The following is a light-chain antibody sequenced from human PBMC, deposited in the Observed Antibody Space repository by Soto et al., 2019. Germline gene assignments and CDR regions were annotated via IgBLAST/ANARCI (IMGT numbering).Light chain of an antibody. J-gene: IGKJ2*01. Sequence: DIQLTQSPSFLSASVGDRVTITCRASQGISSYLAWYQQQPGKAPKLLIYAASTLKSAVPSRFSGSGSGTEYTLAISILQPEEFATYYCQQLNSYPRMYTFGQGTKLEIK. CDR2: AAS. V-gene: IGKV1-9*01. CDR1: QGISSY. CDR3: QQLNSYPRMYT.